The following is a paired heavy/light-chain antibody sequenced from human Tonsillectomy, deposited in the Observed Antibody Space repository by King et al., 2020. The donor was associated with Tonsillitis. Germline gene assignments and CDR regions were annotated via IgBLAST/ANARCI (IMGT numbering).Heavy chain of an antibody. J-gene: IGHJ4*02. V-gene: IGHV1-69*01. Sequence: QVQLVQSGAEVKKPGSSVKVSCKASGGTFSDYAISWVRQAPGQGLEWMGGIIPIFGSEKYAQKFQGRVTITADESTSTAYMELSSLRSDDTAVYYCARDDQYWGQGTLVTVSS. CDR3: ARDDQY. CDR2: IIPIFGSE. CDR1: GGTFSDYA.
Light chain of an antibody. CDR2: AAS. CDR1: QDIANY. CDR3: QQYNSYPWT. Sequence: DIQMTQSPSSLSASVGDRVTITCRASQDIANYLAWIQQKPGKAPKSLIYAASSLQSGVPSKFSGSGSGTDFTLTISSLQPEDFATYYCQQYNSYPWTFGQGTKVEIK. J-gene: IGKJ1*01. V-gene: IGKV1-16*02.